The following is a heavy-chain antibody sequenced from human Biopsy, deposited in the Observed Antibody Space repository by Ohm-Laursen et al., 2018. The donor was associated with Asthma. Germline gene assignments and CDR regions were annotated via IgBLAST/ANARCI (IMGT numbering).Heavy chain of an antibody. D-gene: IGHD6-19*01. CDR1: GFTFSSYA. Sequence: RSLRLSCSASGFTFSSYAMHWVRQAPGKGLEWVAVISYDGSNKYYADSVKGRFTISRDNSKNTLYLQMNSLRAEDTAVYYCARGGIAVAHFDYWGQGTLATVSS. CDR3: ARGGIAVAHFDY. J-gene: IGHJ4*02. V-gene: IGHV3-30-3*01. CDR2: ISYDGSNK.